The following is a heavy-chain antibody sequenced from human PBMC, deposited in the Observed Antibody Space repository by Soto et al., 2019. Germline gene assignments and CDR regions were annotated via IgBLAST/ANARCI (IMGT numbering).Heavy chain of an antibody. CDR1: GFTFSSYA. J-gene: IGHJ4*02. Sequence: GGSLRLSCAASGFTFSSYAMHWVRQAPGKGLEWVAVISYDGSNKYYADSVKGRFTISRDNSKNTLYLQMNSLRAEDTAVYYCASTHYYDSSGLDYWGQGTLVTVSS. V-gene: IGHV3-30-3*01. D-gene: IGHD3-22*01. CDR2: ISYDGSNK. CDR3: ASTHYYDSSGLDY.